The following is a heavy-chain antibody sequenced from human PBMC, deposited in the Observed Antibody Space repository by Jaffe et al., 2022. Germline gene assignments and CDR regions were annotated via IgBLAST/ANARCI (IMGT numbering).Heavy chain of an antibody. V-gene: IGHV1-46*03. J-gene: IGHJ4*02. D-gene: IGHD2-8*02. Sequence: QVQLVQSGAEVKKPGASVKVSCKASGYTFTSYYMHWVRQAPGQGLEWMGIINPSGGSTSYAQKFQGRVTMTRDTSTSTVYMELSSLRSEDTAVYYCARDRPKYCTGGVCWIYWGQGTLVTVSS. CDR3: ARDRPKYCTGGVCWIY. CDR2: INPSGGST. CDR1: GYTFTSYY.